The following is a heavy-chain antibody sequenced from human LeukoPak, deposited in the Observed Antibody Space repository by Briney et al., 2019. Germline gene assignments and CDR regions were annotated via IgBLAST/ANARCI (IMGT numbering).Heavy chain of an antibody. CDR2: IYYMGRT. J-gene: IGHJ6*03. D-gene: IGHD2-21*01. V-gene: IGHV4-59*03. Sequence: PETLSLTCTVSGGSLSSYYWSWVRQPPGKGLEWIGNIYYMGRTNYNPSLKSRVTTSVATSKNQFSLKLSSVTAADTAVYYCMGNLCGGDCDSADYYYIDVWGKGATVTVSS. CDR3: MGNLCGGDCDSADYYYIDV. CDR1: GGSLSSYY.